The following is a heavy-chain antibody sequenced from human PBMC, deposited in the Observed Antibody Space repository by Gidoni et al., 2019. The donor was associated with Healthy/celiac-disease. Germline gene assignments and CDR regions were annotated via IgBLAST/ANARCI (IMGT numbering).Heavy chain of an antibody. J-gene: IGHJ6*02. CDR2: IYTSGST. D-gene: IGHD3-3*01. CDR3: ARLNDFWSGYSPNGMDV. CDR1: GCSISSYY. V-gene: IGHV4-4*07. Sequence: QVQLQESGPGLVKPSETLSLTCTVSGCSISSYYWSWIRQPAGKGLEWIGRIYTSGSTNYNPSLKSRVTMSVDTSKNQFSLKLSSVTAADTAVYYCARLNDFWSGYSPNGMDVWGQGTTVTVSS.